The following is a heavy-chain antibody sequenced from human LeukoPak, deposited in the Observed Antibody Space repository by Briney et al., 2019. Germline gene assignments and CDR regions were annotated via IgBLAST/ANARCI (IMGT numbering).Heavy chain of an antibody. CDR2: VHHSGNT. CDR1: GYSISSGYF. Sequence: PSETLSLTCSVSGYSISSGYFWGWIRQPPGKGLEWIGGVHHSGNTHYNPSLKSRVAISMDMSKNQLSLKLSSVTAADTAVYFCARAYCGGNCHYLYIWFDFWGQGTLVTVSS. D-gene: IGHD2-21*01. V-gene: IGHV4-38-2*02. CDR3: ARAYCGGNCHYLYIWFDF. J-gene: IGHJ5*01.